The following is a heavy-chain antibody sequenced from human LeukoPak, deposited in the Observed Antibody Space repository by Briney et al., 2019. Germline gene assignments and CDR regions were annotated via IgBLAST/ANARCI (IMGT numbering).Heavy chain of an antibody. CDR2: INPYNLNT. J-gene: IGHJ4*02. Sequence: ASVKVSCMPSGYTFTSYGVSWVRQAPGQGLEWLGWINPYNLNTNYAQKFQGRVTPTTDTSTSTAYMELRSLRSDDTAVYFCARTAPSGSYYVYWGQGTWSPSPQ. CDR1: GYTFTSYG. CDR3: ARTAPSGSYYVY. V-gene: IGHV1-18*01. D-gene: IGHD1-26*01.